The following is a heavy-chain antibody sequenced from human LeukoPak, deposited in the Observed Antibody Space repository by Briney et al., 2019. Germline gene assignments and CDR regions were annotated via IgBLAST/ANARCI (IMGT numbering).Heavy chain of an antibody. CDR2: INPNSGDT. J-gene: IGHJ3*02. V-gene: IGHV1-2*02. CDR3: ARDGAFDI. CDR1: GYTFTDYY. Sequence: ASVKVSCKASGYTFTDYYMHWVRQAPGQGLEWMAWINPNSGDTNSAQKFQGRVTMTRDTSINTAYMELSRLRSDDTAVYYCARDGAFDIWGQGTMVTVSS.